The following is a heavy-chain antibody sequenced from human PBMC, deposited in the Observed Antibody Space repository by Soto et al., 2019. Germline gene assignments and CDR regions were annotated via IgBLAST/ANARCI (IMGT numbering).Heavy chain of an antibody. CDR1: GGSGSSGSYY. D-gene: IGHD2-21*02. J-gene: IGHJ6*02. V-gene: IGHV4-61*01. CDR3: ARDLWGYCGTDCYPLDV. Sequence: PSETLSLTCTVSGGSGSSGSYYWSWIRQPPGKGLEWIGYIYYSGSTNYNPSLKSRVTISVDTSKNQFSLKLNSVTAADTAVYYCARDLWGYCGTDCYPLDVWGQGTTVTVSS. CDR2: IYYSGST.